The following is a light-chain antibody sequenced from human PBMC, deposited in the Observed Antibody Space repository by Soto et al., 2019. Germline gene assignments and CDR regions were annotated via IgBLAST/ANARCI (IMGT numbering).Light chain of an antibody. V-gene: IGKV3-15*01. CDR1: QSVFSN. CDR3: QQYNSWPLT. Sequence: ETVMTQSPASLSVSPGERATLSCRASQSVFSNLAWYQQKPGQAPRLLIYGASTRVTGIPARFSGSGSGTDFPLTISRLQSEDFAIYSCQQYNSWPLTFGQGTKVEIK. J-gene: IGKJ1*01. CDR2: GAS.